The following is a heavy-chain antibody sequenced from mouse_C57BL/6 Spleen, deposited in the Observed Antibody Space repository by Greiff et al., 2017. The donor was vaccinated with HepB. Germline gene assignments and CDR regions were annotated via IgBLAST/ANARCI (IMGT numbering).Heavy chain of an antibody. CDR2: IYPGDGDT. J-gene: IGHJ4*01. D-gene: IGHD1-1*01. Sequence: QVQLKQSGAELVKPGASVKISCKASGYAFSSYWMNWVKQRPGKGLEWIGQIYPGDGDTNYNGKFKGKATLTADKSSSTAYMQLSSLTSEDSAVYFCARTDYGSREDYAMDYWGQGTSVTVSS. CDR1: GYAFSSYW. CDR3: ARTDYGSREDYAMDY. V-gene: IGHV1-80*01.